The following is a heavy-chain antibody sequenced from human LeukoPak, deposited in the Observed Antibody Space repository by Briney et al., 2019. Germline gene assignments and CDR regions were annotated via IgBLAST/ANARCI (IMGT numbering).Heavy chain of an antibody. V-gene: IGHV4-4*07. D-gene: IGHD3-3*01. CDR3: ARDDFWSGYRAFDI. CDR1: GGSISSYY. CDR2: IYTSGST. Sequence: SETLSLTCTVPGGSISSYYWSWIRQPAGKGLEWIGRIYTSGSTNYNPSLKSRVTMSVDTSKNQFSLKLSSVTAADTAVYYCARDDFWSGYRAFDIWGHGTMVTVSS. J-gene: IGHJ3*02.